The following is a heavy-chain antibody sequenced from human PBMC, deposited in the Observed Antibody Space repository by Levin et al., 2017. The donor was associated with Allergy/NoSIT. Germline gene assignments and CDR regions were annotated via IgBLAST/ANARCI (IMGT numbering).Heavy chain of an antibody. CDR2: VNGDGSSA. CDR1: GFTFNRYW. J-gene: IGHJ6*02. V-gene: IGHV3-74*01. CDR3: GRDHWGPWNINLPYGIDF. Sequence: GGSLRLSCAASGFTFNRYWMQWVRQVPGKGLVWVSRVNGDGSSAHYADSVKGRFTISRDNAKKTLYLQMNSLRADDTAVYFCGRDHWGPWNINLPYGIDFWGHGTTVTVS. D-gene: IGHD2/OR15-2a*01.